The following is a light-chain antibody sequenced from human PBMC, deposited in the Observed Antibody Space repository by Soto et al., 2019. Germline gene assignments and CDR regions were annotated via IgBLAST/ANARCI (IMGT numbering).Light chain of an antibody. V-gene: IGKV1-5*03. CDR3: QQSYSTRFT. CDR2: KAS. CDR1: QTISSW. J-gene: IGKJ3*01. Sequence: DIQMTQSPSTLSGSVGDRVTITCRASQTISSWLAWYQQKPGKAPKLLIYKASTLKSGVPSRFSGSGSGTEFTLTISSLQPDDFATYYCQQSYSTRFTFGPGTKVDIK.